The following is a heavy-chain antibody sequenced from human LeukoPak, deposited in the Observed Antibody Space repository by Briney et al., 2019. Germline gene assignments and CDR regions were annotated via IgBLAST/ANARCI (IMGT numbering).Heavy chain of an antibody. CDR2: IAYDGSNK. V-gene: IGHV3-30*04. CDR3: ARDSQLQWFMDV. J-gene: IGHJ6*03. D-gene: IGHD2-8*01. Sequence: GGSLRLSCAASGFTFSSYAMHWVRQAPGKGLEWVAVIAYDGSNKYYADSVKGRFTISRDNAKNSLYLQMNSLRAEDTAVYYCARDSQLQWFMDVWGKGTTVTISS. CDR1: GFTFSSYA.